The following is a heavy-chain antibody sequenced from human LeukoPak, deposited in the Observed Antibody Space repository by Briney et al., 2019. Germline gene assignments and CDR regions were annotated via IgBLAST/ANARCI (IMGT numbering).Heavy chain of an antibody. J-gene: IGHJ4*02. CDR1: GDSISSGSYY. D-gene: IGHD3-10*01. V-gene: IGHV4-61*09. Sequence: SETLSLTCTVSGDSISSGSYYWSWIRQPAGKGLEWIGHISTSGSTNHSPSLKSRVTISVDTSKNQFSLKLSSVTAADTAVYYCARTQKEYYFDYWGQGTLVTVSS. CDR3: ARTQKEYYFDY. CDR2: ISTSGST.